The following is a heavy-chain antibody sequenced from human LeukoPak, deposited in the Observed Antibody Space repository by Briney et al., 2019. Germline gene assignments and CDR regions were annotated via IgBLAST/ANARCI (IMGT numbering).Heavy chain of an antibody. Sequence: GGSLRLSCAASGFTFSTYGIHWVGQAPGKGLEWVAFIRYDGSNKWYADSVKGRFTIYRDNSKNMLYLQMNSLRAEDTAVYHCAKDRDYGDYPSAYYYYMDVWGKGTTVTVSS. CDR2: IRYDGSNK. D-gene: IGHD4-17*01. CDR3: AKDRDYGDYPSAYYYYMDV. V-gene: IGHV3-30*02. J-gene: IGHJ6*03. CDR1: GFTFSTYG.